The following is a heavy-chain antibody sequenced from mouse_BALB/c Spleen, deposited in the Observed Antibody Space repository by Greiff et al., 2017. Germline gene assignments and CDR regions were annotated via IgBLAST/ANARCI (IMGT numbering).Heavy chain of an antibody. Sequence: QVQLQQSGAELVKPGASVKLSCKASGYTFTSYYMYWVKQRPGQGLEWIGEINPSNGGTNFNEKFKSKATLTVDKSSSTAYMQLSSLTSEDSAVYYCTRFGLRRGYAMDYWGQGTSVTVSS. CDR3: TRFGLRRGYAMDY. J-gene: IGHJ4*01. D-gene: IGHD2-4*01. CDR1: GYTFTSYY. CDR2: INPSNGGT. V-gene: IGHV1S81*02.